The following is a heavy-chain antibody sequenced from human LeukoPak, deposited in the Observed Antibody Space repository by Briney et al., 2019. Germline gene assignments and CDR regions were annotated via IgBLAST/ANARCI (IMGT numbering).Heavy chain of an antibody. CDR3: ARENYGDVFDY. D-gene: IGHD4-17*01. J-gene: IGHJ4*02. CDR1: GFTFSTYS. V-gene: IGHV3-48*01. CDR2: ISSSSSTI. Sequence: GGSLRLSCAASGFTFSTYSINWVRQAPGKGLEWVSYISSSSSTIYYADSVKGRFTISRDNAKNSLYLQMNSLRAEDTAVYYCARENYGDVFDYWGQGTLVTVSS.